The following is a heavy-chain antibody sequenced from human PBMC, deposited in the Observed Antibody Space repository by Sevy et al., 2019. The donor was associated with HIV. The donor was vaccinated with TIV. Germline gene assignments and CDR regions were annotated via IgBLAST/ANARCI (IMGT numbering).Heavy chain of an antibody. CDR3: ARGARIVVVPAAINHYYGMDV. D-gene: IGHD2-2*02. CDR1: GFTFSSYA. V-gene: IGHV3-30*04. Sequence: GGSLRLSCAASGFTFSSYAMHWVRQAPGKGLEWVAVISYDGSNKYYADSVKGRFTISRDNSKNTLDLQMNSLRAEDTAVYYGARGARIVVVPAAINHYYGMDVWGQGTTVTVSS. J-gene: IGHJ6*02. CDR2: ISYDGSNK.